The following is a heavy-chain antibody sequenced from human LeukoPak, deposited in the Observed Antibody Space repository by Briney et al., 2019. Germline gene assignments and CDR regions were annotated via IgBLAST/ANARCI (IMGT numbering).Heavy chain of an antibody. CDR3: VKKSDAFDI. V-gene: IGHV3-33*06. Sequence: PGGSLRLSCAASGFIFSNYVMHWVRQAPGKGLEWMAVIWHDGSEKYYGDSVKGRFSISRDNSKNTLYLQMNSLRAEDTAVYFCVKKSDAFDIWGQGTMVTVSS. CDR2: IWHDGSEK. CDR1: GFIFSNYV. J-gene: IGHJ3*02.